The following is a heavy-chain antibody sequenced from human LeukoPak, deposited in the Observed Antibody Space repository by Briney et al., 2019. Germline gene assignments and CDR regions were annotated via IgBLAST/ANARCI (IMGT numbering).Heavy chain of an antibody. J-gene: IGHJ4*02. CDR1: GFTFSSYG. CDR2: IRYDGSNK. D-gene: IGHD2-2*01. CDR3: ARGYCSSTSCYYFDY. Sequence: PGGSLRLSCAASGFTFSSYGMHWVRQAPGKGLEWVAFIRYDGSNKYYADSVKGRFTISRDNSKNTLYLQMNSLRAEDTAVYYCARGYCSSTSCYYFDYWGQGTLVTVSS. V-gene: IGHV3-30*02.